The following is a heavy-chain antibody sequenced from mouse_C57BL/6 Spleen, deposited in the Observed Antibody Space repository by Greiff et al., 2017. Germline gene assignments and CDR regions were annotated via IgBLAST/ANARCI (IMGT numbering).Heavy chain of an antibody. D-gene: IGHD1-1*02. J-gene: IGHJ2*01. CDR3: ARGRNPDTMVLDY. CDR1: GFTFSDYY. V-gene: IGHV5-16*01. Sequence: EVQRVESEGGLVQPGSSMKLSCTASGFTFSDYYMAWVRQVPEKGLEWVANINYDGSSTYYLDSLKSRFIISRDNAKNILYLQMSSLKSEDTATYYCARGRNPDTMVLDYWGQGTTLTVSS. CDR2: INYDGSST.